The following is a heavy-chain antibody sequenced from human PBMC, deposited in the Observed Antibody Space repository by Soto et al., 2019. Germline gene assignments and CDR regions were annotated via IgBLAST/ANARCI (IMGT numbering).Heavy chain of an antibody. D-gene: IGHD3-22*01. CDR1: GFTFSSYA. Sequence: PGGSLRLSCAASGFTFSSYAMSWVRQAPGKGLEWVSAISGSGGSTYYADSVKGRFTISRDNSKNTLYLQMNSLRAEDTAVYYCAKDSWVTMIVVVPGGFDPWGQGTLVTVSS. CDR2: ISGSGGST. V-gene: IGHV3-23*01. J-gene: IGHJ5*02. CDR3: AKDSWVTMIVVVPGGFDP.